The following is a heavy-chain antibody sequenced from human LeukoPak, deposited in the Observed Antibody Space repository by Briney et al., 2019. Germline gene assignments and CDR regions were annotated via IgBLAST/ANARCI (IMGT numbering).Heavy chain of an antibody. D-gene: IGHD1-7*01. CDR3: ARVLELQFWFDP. CDR2: IIPIFGTA. V-gene: IGHV1-69*06. Sequence: SVKVSCKASGATFSSYAISWVRQAPGQGLEWMGGIIPIFGTANYAQKFQGRVTITADKSTSTAYLELSSLRSEDTAVYYCARVLELQFWFDPWGQGTLVTVSS. CDR1: GATFSSYA. J-gene: IGHJ5*02.